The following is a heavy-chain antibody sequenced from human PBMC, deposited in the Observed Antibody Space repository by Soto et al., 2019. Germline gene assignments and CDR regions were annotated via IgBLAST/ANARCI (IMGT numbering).Heavy chain of an antibody. J-gene: IGHJ6*02. V-gene: IGHV1-18*01. Sequence: RLEWIGWIIAYNGNTNYAQKLQGRVTMTTDTSTSTAYMELRSLRSDDTAVYYCARDYIVVVPAAIFGGDYYYYGMDVWGQGTTVTVSS. D-gene: IGHD2-2*01. CDR3: ARDYIVVVPAAIFGGDYYYYGMDV. CDR2: IIAYNGNT.